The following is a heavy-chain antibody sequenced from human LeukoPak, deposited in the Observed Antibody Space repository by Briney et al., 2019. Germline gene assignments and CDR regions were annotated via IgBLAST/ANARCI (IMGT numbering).Heavy chain of an antibody. CDR2: ISGSGGST. D-gene: IGHD6-6*01. CDR3: ARGLGGSSSGYYFDY. Sequence: GGSLRLSCAATGFTLSIYAMSWVRQAPGKGLEWVSAISGSGGSTYYADSVKGRFTISRDNSKNTLYLQMNSLRAEDTAVYYCARGLGGSSSGYYFDYWGQGTLVTVSS. CDR1: GFTLSIYA. J-gene: IGHJ4*02. V-gene: IGHV3-23*01.